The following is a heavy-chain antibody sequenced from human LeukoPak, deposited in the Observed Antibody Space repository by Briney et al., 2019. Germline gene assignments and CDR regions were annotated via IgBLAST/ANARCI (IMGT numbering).Heavy chain of an antibody. J-gene: IGHJ3*02. CDR1: GYTFTGYY. Sequence: ASVKVSCKASGYTFTGYYMHWVRQAPGQGLEWMGWINPNSGGTNYAQKFQGRVTMTRDTSISTAYMELSRLRSDDTAVYYCATCHTYYYDSSGYFHAFDIWGQGTMVTVSS. D-gene: IGHD3-22*01. V-gene: IGHV1-2*02. CDR2: INPNSGGT. CDR3: ATCHTYYYDSSGYFHAFDI.